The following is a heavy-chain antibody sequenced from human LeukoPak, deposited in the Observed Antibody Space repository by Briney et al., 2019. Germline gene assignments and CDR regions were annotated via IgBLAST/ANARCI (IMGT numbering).Heavy chain of an antibody. CDR3: ARSFGRDLERPGLY. V-gene: IGHV4-34*01. D-gene: IGHD1-1*01. CDR2: INHSGST. CDR1: AGSFSGYY. Sequence: SETLSLTCAVYAGSFSGYYWSWIRQPPGKGLEWIGEINHSGSTNYNPSLKSRITISVDTSKNQFSLKLSSVTAADTAVYYCARSFGRDLERPGLYGGEGTLVTVSS. J-gene: IGHJ4*02.